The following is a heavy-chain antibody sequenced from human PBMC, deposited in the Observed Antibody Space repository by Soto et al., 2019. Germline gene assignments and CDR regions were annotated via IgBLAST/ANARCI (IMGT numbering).Heavy chain of an antibody. V-gene: IGHV1-8*02. D-gene: IGHD3-9*01. CDR1: GYTFTGYY. Sequence: ASVKVSCKASGYTFTGYYMHWVRQAPGQGLEWVGMIHPNGGNTGYAPKFQGRVTMTRNTSISTAYMELSSLRSEDTAVYYCAREVPQTYYDILTGPPRYYYYYMDVWGKGTTVTVSS. CDR2: IHPNGGNT. CDR3: AREVPQTYYDILTGPPRYYYYYMDV. J-gene: IGHJ6*03.